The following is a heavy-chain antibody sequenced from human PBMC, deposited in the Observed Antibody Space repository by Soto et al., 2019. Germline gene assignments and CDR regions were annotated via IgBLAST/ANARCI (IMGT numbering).Heavy chain of an antibody. D-gene: IGHD6-6*01. CDR1: GFTFSSYA. CDR2: ISGSGGST. V-gene: IGHV3-23*01. Sequence: QAGGSLRLSCAASGFTFSSYAMSWVRQAPGKGLEWVSAISGSGGSTYYADSVKGRFTISRDNSKNTLYLQMNSLRAEDTAVYYCAKDGPTAARLAVWPSSFGMDVWGQGTTVTVSS. J-gene: IGHJ6*02. CDR3: AKDGPTAARLAVWPSSFGMDV.